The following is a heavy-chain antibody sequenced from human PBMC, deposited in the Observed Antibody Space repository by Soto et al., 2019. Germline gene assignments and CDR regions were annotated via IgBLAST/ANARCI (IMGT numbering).Heavy chain of an antibody. V-gene: IGHV3-30*18. J-gene: IGHJ4*02. D-gene: IGHD1-26*01. Sequence: QVQLVESGGGVVQPGRSLRLSCAASGFVFSTYGMHWVRQAPGRGLEWVALISYDGSNQYYADSVKGRFTVSRDDSKNTLYLQMNSLRAEDTAVYYCAEPRVRGVWYLDNWGQGTLVTVSS. CDR1: GFVFSTYG. CDR2: ISYDGSNQ. CDR3: AEPRVRGVWYLDN.